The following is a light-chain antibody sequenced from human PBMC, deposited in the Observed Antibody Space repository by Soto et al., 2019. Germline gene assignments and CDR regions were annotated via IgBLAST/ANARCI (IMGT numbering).Light chain of an antibody. V-gene: IGKV3-20*01. CDR2: GAS. CDR3: QQYGSSGT. CDR1: QSVSNNY. J-gene: IGKJ1*01. Sequence: EIVLTKSPGTLSLSQGERATLSCRASQSVSNNYLAWYQQKPGQAPRLLIYGASNRATGIPDRFSGSGSGTEFPLTISRLEPEDSAVYYCQQYGSSGTFGQGTKVDIK.